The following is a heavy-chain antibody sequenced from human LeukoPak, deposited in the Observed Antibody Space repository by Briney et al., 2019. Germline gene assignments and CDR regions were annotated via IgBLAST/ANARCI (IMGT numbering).Heavy chain of an antibody. CDR1: GYTFTGYY. CDR3: ARDKSHDYGDYDY. J-gene: IGHJ4*02. CDR2: INPNSGGT. V-gene: IGHV1-2*02. D-gene: IGHD4-17*01. Sequence: ASVKVSCKASGYTFTGYYMHWVRQAPGQGLEWMGWINPNSGGTNYAQKFQGRVTMTRDTSISTAYMELSRLRSDGTAVYYCARDKSHDYGDYDYWGQGTLVTVSS.